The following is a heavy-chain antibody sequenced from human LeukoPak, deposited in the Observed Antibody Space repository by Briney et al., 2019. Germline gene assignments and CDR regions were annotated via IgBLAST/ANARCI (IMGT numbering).Heavy chain of an antibody. CDR2: MNPNSGNT. J-gene: IGHJ4*02. D-gene: IGHD3-9*01. CDR3: TTAGERPIRYFDY. Sequence: ASVKVSCKASGYSFSSYDINWVRQAPGQGLEWMGWMNPNSGNTGYAQTFQGRVTMTRNTSINTAYMELSGLISEDTAVYFCTTAGERPIRYFDYWGQGTLVTVSS. V-gene: IGHV1-8*01. CDR1: GYSFSSYD.